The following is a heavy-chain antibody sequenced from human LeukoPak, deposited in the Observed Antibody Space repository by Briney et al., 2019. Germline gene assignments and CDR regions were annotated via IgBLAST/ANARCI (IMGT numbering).Heavy chain of an antibody. CDR2: ISAYNGKT. J-gene: IGHJ5*02. CDR3: AMDLVISFDP. CDR1: GYTFTSYG. D-gene: IGHD5-12*01. V-gene: IGHV1-18*01. Sequence: ASVKVSCKASGYTFTSYGISWVRQAPGQGLEWMGWISAYNGKTNYAQKLQRRVTMITGTSTSTAYMERRSLRSDDAAVYCCAMDLVISFDPWGEGTLVIVSS.